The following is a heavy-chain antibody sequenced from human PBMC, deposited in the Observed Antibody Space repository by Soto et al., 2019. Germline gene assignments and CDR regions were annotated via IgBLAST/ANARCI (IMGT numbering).Heavy chain of an antibody. CDR1: GGTFSSYA. V-gene: IGHV1-69*12. CDR3: ARSPTDFGPAAPGWFDP. CDR2: IIPIFGTA. D-gene: IGHD2-2*01. Sequence: QVQLVQSGAEVKKPVSSVKVSCKASGGTFSSYAISWVRQAPGQGLEWRGGIIPIFGTANYAQKFQGRVTITADESTSTAYMELSSLRSEDTAVYYCARSPTDFGPAAPGWFDPWGQVTLVTVSS. J-gene: IGHJ5*02.